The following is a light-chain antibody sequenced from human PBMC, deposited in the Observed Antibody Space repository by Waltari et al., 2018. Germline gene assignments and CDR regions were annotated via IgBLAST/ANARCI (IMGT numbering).Light chain of an antibody. CDR1: SGHSSNI. CDR2: INSDGSH. J-gene: IGLJ3*02. CDR3: QTGGHGTWV. Sequence: QLVLTQSPSASASLGASVKLTCTLDSGHSSNIVAWLQQQPEEGPRYLMKINSDGSHSKGDEIPDRFSGSSSGAERYLTISSVQSEDEAVYYCQTGGHGTWVFGGGTKLTVL. V-gene: IGLV4-69*01.